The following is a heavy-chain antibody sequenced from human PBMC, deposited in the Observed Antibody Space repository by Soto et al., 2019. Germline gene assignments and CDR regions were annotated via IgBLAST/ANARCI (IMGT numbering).Heavy chain of an antibody. CDR1: GFTFSSYG. CDR3: AAPMIVVGGNWFDP. V-gene: IGHV3-30*03. D-gene: IGHD3-22*01. J-gene: IGHJ5*02. CDR2: ISYDGSNK. Sequence: QVQLVESGGGVVQPGRSLRLSCAASGFTFSSYGMHWVRQAPGKGLAWVAVISYDGSNKYYADSVKGRFTISRDNSKNTLYLQMNSLRAEDTAVYYCAAPMIVVGGNWFDPWGQGTLVTVSS.